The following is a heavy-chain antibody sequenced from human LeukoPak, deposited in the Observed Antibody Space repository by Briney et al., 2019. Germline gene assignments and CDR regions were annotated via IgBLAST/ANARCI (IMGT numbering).Heavy chain of an antibody. J-gene: IGHJ4*02. CDR3: ARPPYCSGGSCYSPIGY. CDR2: IYPGDSDT. CDR1: GYRFTSYW. D-gene: IGHD2-15*01. V-gene: IGHV5-51*01. Sequence: GEPLEIPWKGSGYRFTSYWIGWVRQIPGKGLEWMGIIYPGDSDTRYSPSFQGQVTISADKSISTAYLQWSSLKASDTAMYYCARPPYCSGGSCYSPIGYWGQGTLVTVSS.